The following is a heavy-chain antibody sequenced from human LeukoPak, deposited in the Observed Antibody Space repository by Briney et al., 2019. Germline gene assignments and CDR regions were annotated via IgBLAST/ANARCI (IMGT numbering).Heavy chain of an antibody. CDR3: AKDLSLKLGYYYYGMDV. CDR1: GFIFSIYG. Sequence: GGSLRLSCAASGFIFSIYGMHWVRQAPGKGLEWVAVISYDGNNKYYADSVKGRFTISRDNSKNTLYLQMNSLRAEDTAVYYCAKDLSLKLGYYYYGMDVWGQGTTVTVSS. CDR2: ISYDGNNK. V-gene: IGHV3-30*18. J-gene: IGHJ6*02. D-gene: IGHD7-27*01.